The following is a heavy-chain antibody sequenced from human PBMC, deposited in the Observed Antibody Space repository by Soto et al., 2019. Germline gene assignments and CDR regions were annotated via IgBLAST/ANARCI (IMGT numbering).Heavy chain of an antibody. V-gene: IGHV3-30*18. J-gene: IGHJ4*02. Sequence: PGGSLRLSCAASGFTFSSYGMHWVRQAPGKGLEWVAVISYDGSNKYYADSVKGRFTISRDNSKNTLYLQMNSLRAEDTAVYYCAKDRKAARPFDYFDYWGQGTLVTVSS. CDR1: GFTFSSYG. CDR2: ISYDGSNK. CDR3: AKDRKAARPFDYFDY. D-gene: IGHD6-6*01.